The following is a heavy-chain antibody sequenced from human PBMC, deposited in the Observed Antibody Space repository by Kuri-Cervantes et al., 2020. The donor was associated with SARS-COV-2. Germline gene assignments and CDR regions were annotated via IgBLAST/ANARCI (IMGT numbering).Heavy chain of an antibody. CDR2: ISSSSSYI. J-gene: IGHJ6*02. D-gene: IGHD2-2*02. CDR3: VKDECSSTCCYTGGYYYYYYGMDV. Sequence: ETLSLTCAASGFTFSSYSMNWVRQAPGKGLEWVSSISSSSSYIYYADSVKGRFTISRDNSKNTLYLQMSSLRAEDTAVYYCVKDECSSTCCYTGGYYYYYYGMDVWGQGTTVTVSS. V-gene: IGHV3-21*01. CDR1: GFTFSSYS.